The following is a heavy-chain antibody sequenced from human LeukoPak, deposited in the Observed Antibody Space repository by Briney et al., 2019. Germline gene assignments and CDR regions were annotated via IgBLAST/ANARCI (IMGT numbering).Heavy chain of an antibody. V-gene: IGHV1-18*01. D-gene: IGHD2-2*01. CDR3: ARDHCTSSACYYDNWFDS. CDR2: ISTYNGNT. Sequence: ASVKVSCKASGYTFTNYGISWVRQAPGQSLEWMGWISTYNGNTNYAENLQGRVTMTTDTSTSTAYMELRSLRSDDSAVYYCARDHCTSSACYYDNWFDSWGPGTLVTVSS. J-gene: IGHJ5*01. CDR1: GYTFTNYG.